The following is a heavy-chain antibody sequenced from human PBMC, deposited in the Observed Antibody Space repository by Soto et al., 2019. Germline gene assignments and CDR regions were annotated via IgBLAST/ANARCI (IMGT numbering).Heavy chain of an antibody. CDR2: VNPSGGHT. V-gene: IGHV1-46*01. Sequence: QVQLVQSGAEVKKPGASVKVSCKSSGDTFTDYYIHWVRQAPGQGLEWMGTVNPSGGHTTYAQHFLGRMTMTRDTSTSTLYMELTSMTSEDTAVYYCARGGHVVVVTAALDFWGQGTLVTVSS. D-gene: IGHD2-21*02. J-gene: IGHJ4*02. CDR3: ARGGHVVVVTAALDF. CDR1: GDTFTDYY.